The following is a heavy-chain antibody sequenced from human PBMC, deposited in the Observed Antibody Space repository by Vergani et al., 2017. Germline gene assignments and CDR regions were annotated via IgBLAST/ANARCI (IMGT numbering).Heavy chain of an antibody. CDR2: ISGSGSST. CDR1: GFTFSSYA. CDR3: AKDARIGVVIKLYYFDY. Sequence: EVQLLESGGGLVQPGGSLRLSCAASGFTFSSYAMSWVRQAPGKGLEWVSAISGSGSSTYYADSVKGRFTISRDNSKNTLYLQMNSLRAEDTAVYYCAKDARIGVVIKLYYFDYWGQGTLVTVSS. J-gene: IGHJ4*02. V-gene: IGHV3-23*01. D-gene: IGHD3-3*01.